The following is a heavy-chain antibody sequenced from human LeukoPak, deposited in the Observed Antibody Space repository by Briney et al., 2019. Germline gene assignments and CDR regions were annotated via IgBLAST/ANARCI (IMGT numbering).Heavy chain of an antibody. J-gene: IGHJ4*02. V-gene: IGHV3-21*01. CDR2: ISSSSSYI. CDR1: GFTFSSYS. Sequence: NPGGSLRLSCAASGFTFSSYSMNWVRQAPGKGLEWVSSISSSSSYIYCADSVKGRFTISRDNAKNSLYLQMNSLRAEDTAVYYCARDEYSSSWYDDSHGYWGQGTLVTVSS. CDR3: ARDEYSSSWYDDSHGY. D-gene: IGHD6-13*01.